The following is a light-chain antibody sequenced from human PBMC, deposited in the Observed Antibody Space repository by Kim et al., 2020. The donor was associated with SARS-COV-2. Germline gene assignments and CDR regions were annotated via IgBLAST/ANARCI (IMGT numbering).Light chain of an antibody. CDR3: QAWDSSSDHPGV. V-gene: IGLV3-21*04. CDR1: NIGSKT. Sequence: SYELTQPPSVSVAPGKTATMTCGGNNIGSKTVQWYQQKPGQAPVLVIYYDSDRPSGIPERFSGSNSGNTATLTISRAEAGDEADYYCQAWDSSSDHPGV. CDR2: YDS. J-gene: IGLJ3*02.